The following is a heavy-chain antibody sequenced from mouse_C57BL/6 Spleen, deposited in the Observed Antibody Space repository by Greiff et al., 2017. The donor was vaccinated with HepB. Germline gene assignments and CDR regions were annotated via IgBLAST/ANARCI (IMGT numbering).Heavy chain of an antibody. CDR1: GFNIKDYY. Sequence: EVQLQQSGAELVKPGASVKLSCTASGFNIKDYYMHWVKQRTEQGLEWIGRIDPEDGETKYAPKFQGKATITAETSSNTAYLQLSSLTSEDTAVYYCARESVVAEEYWYFDVWGTGTTVTVSS. J-gene: IGHJ1*03. CDR3: ARESVVAEEYWYFDV. CDR2: IDPEDGET. V-gene: IGHV14-2*01. D-gene: IGHD1-1*01.